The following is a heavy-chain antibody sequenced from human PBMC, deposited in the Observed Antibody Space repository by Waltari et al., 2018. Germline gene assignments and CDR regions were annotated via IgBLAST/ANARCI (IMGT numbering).Heavy chain of an antibody. CDR3: ARGFGIYYDSSGSCFDY. CDR1: GYTFTSYD. Sequence: QVQLVRSGAEVKKPGASVKVSCEASGYTFTSYDINWVRQATGQGLEWMGWMNPNSGNTGYAQKFQGRVTITRNTSISTAYMELSSLRSEDTAVYYCARGFGIYYDSSGSCFDYWGQGTTVTVSS. CDR2: MNPNSGNT. D-gene: IGHD3-22*01. J-gene: IGHJ4*03. V-gene: IGHV1-8*03.